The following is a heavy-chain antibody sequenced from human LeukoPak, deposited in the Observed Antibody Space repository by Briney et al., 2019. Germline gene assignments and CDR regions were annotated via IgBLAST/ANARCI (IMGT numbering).Heavy chain of an antibody. D-gene: IGHD3-3*01. CDR3: ARDFRFLDDY. V-gene: IGHV3-48*03. CDR2: INSGGSAI. CDR1: GFPFSVFE. J-gene: IGHJ4*02. Sequence: GGSPGLPFAALGFPFSVFEMKWVPPAPGKGVGWVSYINSGGSAIYYADSVKGRFTISRDNAKNSLYLQMNSLRAEDTAVYYCARDFRFLDDYWGQGTLVTVSS.